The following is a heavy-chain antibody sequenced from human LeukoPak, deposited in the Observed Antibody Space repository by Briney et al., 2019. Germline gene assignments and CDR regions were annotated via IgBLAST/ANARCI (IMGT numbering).Heavy chain of an antibody. V-gene: IGHV4-59*08. CDR2: IYYTGST. J-gene: IGHJ4*02. CDR1: GGSISSLY. CDR3: ARHRAYISSSPFDY. Sequence: SETLSLTCSVSGGSISSLYWSWIRQPPGKGLEWIGYIYYTGSTNYNPSLKSRVTMFVDMSKNQFSLRLSSVTAADTDVYYCARHRAYISSSPFDYWGREPWSPSPQ. D-gene: IGHD6-6*01.